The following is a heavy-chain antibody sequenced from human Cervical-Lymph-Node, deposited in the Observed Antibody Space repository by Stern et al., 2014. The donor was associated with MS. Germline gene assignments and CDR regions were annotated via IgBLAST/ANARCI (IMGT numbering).Heavy chain of an antibody. J-gene: IGHJ6*02. D-gene: IGHD5-18*01. CDR2: IYPGDSDT. Sequence: VQLVESGAEVKQPGGSLKISCTGSGYSFATYWIRWVRQIPGKGLEWMGVIYPGDSDTRYSPSFLGQVTIPADKSISTAYLHWSSLKASDTAMYYCARPGDDTAKYGLDVWGQGTTVTVSS. V-gene: IGHV5-51*03. CDR1: GYSFATYW. CDR3: ARPGDDTAKYGLDV.